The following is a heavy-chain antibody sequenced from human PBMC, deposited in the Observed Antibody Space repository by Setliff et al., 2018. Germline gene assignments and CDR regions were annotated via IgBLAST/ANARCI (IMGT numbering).Heavy chain of an antibody. CDR3: ARDEGMGNYYDSSGYF. CDR2: ISASGDTT. CDR1: GYTSSSYA. V-gene: IGHV3-23*01. J-gene: IGHJ4*02. Sequence: GGSLRLSCAASGYTSSSYAMTWVRQAPGKGLEWVSIISASGDTTYYADSVKGRFTISRDNSKNTLYLQMNSLRAEDTAVYYCARDEGMGNYYDSSGYFWGQGTLVTVSS. D-gene: IGHD3-22*01.